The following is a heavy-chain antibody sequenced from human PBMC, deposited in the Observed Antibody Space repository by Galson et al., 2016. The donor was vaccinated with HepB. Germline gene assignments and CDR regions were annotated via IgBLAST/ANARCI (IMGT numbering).Heavy chain of an antibody. J-gene: IGHJ6*04. CDR2: IYHSGST. D-gene: IGHD3-3*01. CDR1: GGSISSGGYY. Sequence: TLSLTCTVSGGSISSGGYYWSWIRQYPGKGLEWIGYIYHSGSTYYNPSLKSRVIISVDTYKNQFSLKISSVTAADTAVYYCAGDRPDSAGYYYGMDVWGKGTTVTVSS. CDR3: AGDRPDSAGYYYGMDV. V-gene: IGHV4-31*03.